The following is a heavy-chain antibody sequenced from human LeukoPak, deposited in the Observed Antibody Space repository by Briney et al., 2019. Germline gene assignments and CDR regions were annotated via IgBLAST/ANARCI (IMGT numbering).Heavy chain of an antibody. CDR2: INPSGGST. J-gene: IGHJ3*02. Sequence: GESLKISCKGSGYTFTIYYMHWVRQAPGQGLEWMGIINPSGGSTSYAQKFQGRVTMTRDTSTSTVYMELSSLRSEDTAVYYCARPLRGSYYYGSGSYAPPDAFDIWGQGTMVTVSS. V-gene: IGHV1-46*01. CDR1: GYTFTIYY. D-gene: IGHD3-10*01. CDR3: ARPLRGSYYYGSGSYAPPDAFDI.